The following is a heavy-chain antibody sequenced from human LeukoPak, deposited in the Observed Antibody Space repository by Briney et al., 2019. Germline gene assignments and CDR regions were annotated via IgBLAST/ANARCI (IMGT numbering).Heavy chain of an antibody. J-gene: IGHJ4*02. CDR1: GYTFTNYG. CDR3: ARVEVGATTYYLDY. D-gene: IGHD1-26*01. CDR2: ISAYNGNT. Sequence: EASVKVSCKASGYTFTNYGISWVRQAPGQGLEWMGWISAYNGNTNYAQKLHDRVTMTTDTSTSTVYMELKSLRSDDTAVYYCARVEVGATTYYLDYWGQGTLVSVSS. V-gene: IGHV1-18*01.